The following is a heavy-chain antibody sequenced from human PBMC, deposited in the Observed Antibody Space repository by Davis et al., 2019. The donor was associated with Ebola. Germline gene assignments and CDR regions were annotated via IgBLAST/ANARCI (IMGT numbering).Heavy chain of an antibody. CDR1: GYIFSNYD. Sequence: ASVKVSCKASGYIFSNYDINWVRQASGQGLEWMGWVNPYSGHTGYVEKFKGRVTITADESTSTAYMELSSLRSEDTAVYYCARVARGDWGQGTLVTVSS. CDR2: VNPYSGHT. V-gene: IGHV1-8*01. J-gene: IGHJ4*02. D-gene: IGHD3-10*01. CDR3: ARVARGD.